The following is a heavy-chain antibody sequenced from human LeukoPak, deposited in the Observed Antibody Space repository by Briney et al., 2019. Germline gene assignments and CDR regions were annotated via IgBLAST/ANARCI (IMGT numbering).Heavy chain of an antibody. Sequence: PGRSLRLSCAASGFTFDDYAMHWVRQAPGKGLEWVSGISWNSGSIGYADSVKGRFTISRDNSKNTLYLQMNSLRAEDTAVYYCAREQWLVDYWGQGTLVTVSS. CDR3: AREQWLVDY. D-gene: IGHD6-19*01. V-gene: IGHV3-9*01. CDR2: ISWNSGSI. CDR1: GFTFDDYA. J-gene: IGHJ4*02.